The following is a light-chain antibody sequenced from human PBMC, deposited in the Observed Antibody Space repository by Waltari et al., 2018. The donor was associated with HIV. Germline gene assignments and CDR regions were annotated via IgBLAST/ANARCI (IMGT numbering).Light chain of an antibody. CDR3: SSYSSSSTWI. J-gene: IGLJ2*01. CDR2: EVT. Sequence: QSALTQPASVSGSPGQSITISRTGTGSDVGAYDYVSWYQQHPGKAPKLMISEVTNRPSGVSNRFSGSKSGNTASLTISGLQAEDEADYYCSSYSSSSTWIFGGGTKLTVL. V-gene: IGLV2-14*01. CDR1: GSDVGAYDY.